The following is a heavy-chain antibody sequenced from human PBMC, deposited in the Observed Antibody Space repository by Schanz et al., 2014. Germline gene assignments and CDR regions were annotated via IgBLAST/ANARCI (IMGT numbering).Heavy chain of an antibody. CDR1: GSTFSSYG. Sequence: QVQLVESGGGVVQPGGSLRLSCAASGSTFSSYGMHWVRQAPGKGIEWVAFIRYDGSNKFYADSVRGSLTISRDNSKTTLYLQMHSLGAEDSAVYSCAKEGVAAAGTLSWGQGTLVTVSS. CDR2: IRYDGSNK. CDR3: AKEGVAAAGTLS. V-gene: IGHV3-30*02. J-gene: IGHJ5*02. D-gene: IGHD6-13*01.